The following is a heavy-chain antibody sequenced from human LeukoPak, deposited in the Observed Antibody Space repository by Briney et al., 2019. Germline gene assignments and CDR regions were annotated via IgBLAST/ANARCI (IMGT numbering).Heavy chain of an antibody. CDR1: GGSISSYY. V-gene: IGHV4-59*12. Sequence: SETLSLTCTVSGGSISSYYWSWIRQPPGKGLEWIGYIYYSGSTNYNPSLKSRVTISVDTSKNQFSLKLSSVTAADTAVYYCARGRREYSSSFQRSYYYYYMDVWGKGTTVTVSS. J-gene: IGHJ6*03. CDR3: ARGRREYSSSFQRSYYYYYMDV. CDR2: IYYSGST. D-gene: IGHD6-6*01.